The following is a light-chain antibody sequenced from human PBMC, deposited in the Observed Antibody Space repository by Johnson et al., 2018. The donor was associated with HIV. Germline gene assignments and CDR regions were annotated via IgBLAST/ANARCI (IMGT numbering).Light chain of an antibody. V-gene: IGLV1-51*02. Sequence: QSVLTQPPSVSAAPGQKVTISCSGSRSNIGNNYVSWYQQLPGTAPKLLIYENNKRPSGIPDRFSGSKSGTSATLGITGLQTGDDADYYCGTWDNSLSAFVFGTGTKVTVL. J-gene: IGLJ1*01. CDR1: RSNIGNNY. CDR3: GTWDNSLSAFV. CDR2: ENN.